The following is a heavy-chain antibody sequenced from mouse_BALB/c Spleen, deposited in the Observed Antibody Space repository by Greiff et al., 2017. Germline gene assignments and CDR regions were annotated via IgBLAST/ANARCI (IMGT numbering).Heavy chain of an antibody. CDR1: GFTFSDYY. V-gene: IGHV5-4*02. Sequence: EVKLMESGGGLVKPGGSLKLSCAASGFTFSDYYMYWVRQTPEKRLEWVATISDGGSYTYYPDSVKGRFTISRDNAKNNLYLQMSSLKSEDTAMYYCARGITTGLAYWGQGTLVTVSA. J-gene: IGHJ3*01. CDR3: ARGITTGLAY. CDR2: ISDGGSYT. D-gene: IGHD2-4*01.